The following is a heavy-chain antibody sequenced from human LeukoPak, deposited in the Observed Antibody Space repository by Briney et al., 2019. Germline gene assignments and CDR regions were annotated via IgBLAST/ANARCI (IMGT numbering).Heavy chain of an antibody. D-gene: IGHD3-9*01. CDR1: GFTFSSYA. V-gene: IGHV3-23*01. CDR3: ASSLVLRYSTSYYYYYYMDV. J-gene: IGHJ6*03. Sequence: GGSLRLSCAASGFTFSSYAMSWVRQAPGKGLEWVSGISGSGGSTYYADSVKGRFTISRDNSKNTLYLQMNSLRAEDTAVYYCASSLVLRYSTSYYYYYYMDVWGKGTTVTVSS. CDR2: ISGSGGST.